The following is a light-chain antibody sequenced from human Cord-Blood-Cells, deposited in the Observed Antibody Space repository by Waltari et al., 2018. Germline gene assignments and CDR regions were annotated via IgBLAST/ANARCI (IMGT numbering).Light chain of an antibody. Sequence: QSVLTQPPSASGTPGQRVTIPCSGSSSNIGSNTVNWYQQLPGTAPKLLIYSNNQRPSGVHDRFSGSKSGTSASLAISGLQSEDEADYYCAAWDDSLNVVFGGGTKLTVL. CDR1: SSNIGSNT. V-gene: IGLV1-44*01. J-gene: IGLJ2*01. CDR3: AAWDDSLNVV. CDR2: SNN.